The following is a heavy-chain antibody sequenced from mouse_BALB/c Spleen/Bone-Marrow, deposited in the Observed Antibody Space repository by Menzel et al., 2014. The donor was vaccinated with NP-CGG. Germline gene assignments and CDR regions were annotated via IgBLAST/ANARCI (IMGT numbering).Heavy chain of an antibody. CDR3: ARPRDGYFDV. CDR1: GYTFTSYW. V-gene: IGHV1S41*01. J-gene: IGHJ1*01. CDR2: IAPGSGST. Sequence: DLVKPGASVKLSCKASGYTFTSYWINWIKQRPGQGLEWIGRIAPGSGSTYYNEMFKGKATLTVDTSSSTAYIQLSSLSSEDSAVYFCARPRDGYFDVWGAGTTVTVSS.